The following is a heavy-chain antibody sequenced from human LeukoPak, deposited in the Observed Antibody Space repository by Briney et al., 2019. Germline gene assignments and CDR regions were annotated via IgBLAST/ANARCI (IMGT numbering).Heavy chain of an antibody. Sequence: SQTLSLTCTVSGGSISSGGYYWSWIRQPPGKGLEWIGYIYHSGSTYYNPSLKSRVTISVDRSKNQFSLKLSSVTAADTAVYYCARGRDYYYYYYMDVWGKGTTVTVSS. CDR3: ARGRDYYYYYYMDV. CDR1: GGSISSGGYY. CDR2: IYHSGST. V-gene: IGHV4-30-2*01. J-gene: IGHJ6*03.